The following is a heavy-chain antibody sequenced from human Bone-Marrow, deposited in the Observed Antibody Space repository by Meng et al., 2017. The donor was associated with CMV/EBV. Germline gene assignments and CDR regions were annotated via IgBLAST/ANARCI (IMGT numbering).Heavy chain of an antibody. J-gene: IGHJ2*01. CDR2: INSDGSST. V-gene: IGHV3-74*01. CDR1: GFTFSSYW. D-gene: IGHD2-15*01. Sequence: GESLKISCAASGFTFSSYWMHWVRQAPGKGLVWVSRINSDGSSTSYADSVKGRFTISRDNAKNTLYLQMNSLRAEDTAVYYCARVTGGPEDWYFDLWGRGTLVTVSS. CDR3: ARVTGGPEDWYFDL.